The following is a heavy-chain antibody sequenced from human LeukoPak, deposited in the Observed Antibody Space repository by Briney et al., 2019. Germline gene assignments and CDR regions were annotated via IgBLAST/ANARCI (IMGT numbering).Heavy chain of an antibody. CDR3: AREIIGGASFLDY. D-gene: IGHD1-26*01. CDR2: ISSSSNTI. V-gene: IGHV3-48*01. J-gene: IGHJ4*02. Sequence: GGSLRLSCAASGFTFSSYNMNWVRRAPGKGLEWVSYISSSSNTIYYADSVKGRFTISRDNAKSSLYLQMNNLRAEDTAVYFCAREIIGGASFLDYWGQGTLVTVSS. CDR1: GFTFSSYN.